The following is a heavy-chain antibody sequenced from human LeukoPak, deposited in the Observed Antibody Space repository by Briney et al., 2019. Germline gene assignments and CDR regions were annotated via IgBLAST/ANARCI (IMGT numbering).Heavy chain of an antibody. Sequence: GGSLRLSCAASGFTFSSYSMNWVRQAPGKGLEWVSAISDSGGRTFYADSVKGRFTISRDNSKNTLYLQINSLRAEDTAVYYCAKDSYDTSIWGQGTLVTVSS. J-gene: IGHJ4*02. D-gene: IGHD3-22*01. V-gene: IGHV3-23*01. CDR2: ISDSGGRT. CDR1: GFTFSSYS. CDR3: AKDSYDTSI.